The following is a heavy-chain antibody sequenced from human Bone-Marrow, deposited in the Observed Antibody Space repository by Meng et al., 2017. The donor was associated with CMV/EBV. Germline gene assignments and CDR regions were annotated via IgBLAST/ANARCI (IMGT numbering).Heavy chain of an antibody. CDR2: IIPIFGTA. CDR1: GGTFSSYA. V-gene: IGHV1-69*05. Sequence: SVKVSCKASGGTFSSYAISWVRQAPGQGLEWMGGIIPIFGTANYAQKFQGRVTITTDESTSTAYMELSSLRSEDTAVYYCARGRNYYSNGEAFDPWGQGTLVTVSS. CDR3: ARGRNYYSNGEAFDP. J-gene: IGHJ5*02. D-gene: IGHD4-11*01.